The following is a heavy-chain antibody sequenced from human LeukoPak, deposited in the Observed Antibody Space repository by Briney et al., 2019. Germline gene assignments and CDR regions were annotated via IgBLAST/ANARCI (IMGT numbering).Heavy chain of an antibody. J-gene: IGHJ3*02. CDR3: ARASRGEYCSSTSCYLFGDAFDI. CDR2: ISYDGSNK. Sequence: GGSLRLSCAASRFSFSSYAMHWVRQAPGKGLEWVAVISYDGSNKYYADSVKGRFTISRDNSKNTLYLHMNSLRAEDTAVYYCARASRGEYCSSTSCYLFGDAFDIWGQGTMVTVSS. D-gene: IGHD2-2*01. CDR1: RFSFSSYA. V-gene: IGHV3-30*04.